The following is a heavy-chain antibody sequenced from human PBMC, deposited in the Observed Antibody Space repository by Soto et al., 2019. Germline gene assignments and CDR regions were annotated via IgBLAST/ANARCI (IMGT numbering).Heavy chain of an antibody. CDR3: ARRIVTIYYMDV. Sequence: SETLCLTCTVSGGSVSSGSYYWGWVRQPPGKGLEWIGSIYYSGSTYYNPSLESRVTISVDTSKNQFSLKLSSVTAADTAVYYCARRIVTIYYMDVWGKGTTVSVSS. CDR2: IYYSGST. J-gene: IGHJ6*03. CDR1: GGSVSSGSYY. D-gene: IGHD1-26*01. V-gene: IGHV4-39*01.